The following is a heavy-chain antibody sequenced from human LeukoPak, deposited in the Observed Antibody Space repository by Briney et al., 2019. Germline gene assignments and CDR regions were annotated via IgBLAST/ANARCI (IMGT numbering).Heavy chain of an antibody. J-gene: IGHJ3*02. CDR2: ISHSGIT. D-gene: IGHD6-6*01. Sequence: SETLSLTCAVDGGSFSGYYWSWIRQPPGKGLELIGEISHSGITNYNPSLKSRVTISVDTSKNQFSLKLSSVTAADTAVYYCAREKQLLRGDAFDIWGQGTMVTVSS. CDR1: GGSFSGYY. CDR3: AREKQLLRGDAFDI. V-gene: IGHV4-34*01.